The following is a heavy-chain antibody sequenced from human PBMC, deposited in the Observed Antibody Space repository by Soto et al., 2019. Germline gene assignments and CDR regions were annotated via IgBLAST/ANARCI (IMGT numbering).Heavy chain of an antibody. CDR1: GGSISRSTYY. D-gene: IGHD2-15*01. CDR3: VRHDIVVVGRTTRPGVFDY. CDR2: IYYSGST. V-gene: IGHV4-39*01. J-gene: IGHJ4*02. Sequence: PSETLSLTCTVSGGSISRSTYYWGCIRQPPGKGLEWIGSIYYSGSTYYNPSLKSRVTISVDASKNQFSLKLSSVTAADTAIYYCVRHDIVVVGRTTRPGVFDYWDQGALVTVSS.